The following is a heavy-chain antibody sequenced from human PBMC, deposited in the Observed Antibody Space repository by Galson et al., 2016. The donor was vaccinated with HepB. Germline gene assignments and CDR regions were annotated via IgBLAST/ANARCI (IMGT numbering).Heavy chain of an antibody. CDR2: IKPDGSER. D-gene: IGHD3-22*01. CDR1: GFTFGSVW. CDR3: ALYYYDSTGFVEYFQH. V-gene: IGHV3-7*03. J-gene: IGHJ1*01. Sequence: SLRLSCATSGFTFGSVWTSWVRQAPGKGLEWVANIKPDGSERYYVDSLKGRFTISRDNAENSLNLQMNNLRAEDTAVYFCALYYYDSTGFVEYFQHWGQGTRVTVSS.